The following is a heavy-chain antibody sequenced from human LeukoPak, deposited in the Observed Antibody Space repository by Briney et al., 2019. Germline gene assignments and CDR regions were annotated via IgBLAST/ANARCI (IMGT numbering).Heavy chain of an antibody. J-gene: IGHJ6*02. Sequence: GGSLRLSCAASGFTFSTYLMHWVRQAPGKGLVWVSRINTDGSITTYADSVKGRFTISRDNAKNTLYLQMNSLRDEDTAVYYCASLNRVRSMDVWGQGTTVTVSS. V-gene: IGHV3-74*03. CDR1: GFTFSTYL. CDR3: ASLNRVRSMDV. CDR2: INTDGSIT.